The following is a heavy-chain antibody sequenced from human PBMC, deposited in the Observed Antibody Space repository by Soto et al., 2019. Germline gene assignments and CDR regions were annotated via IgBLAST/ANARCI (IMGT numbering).Heavy chain of an antibody. CDR3: ARDPRGIAARKGVYYYGMDV. Sequence: SVKVSCKASGGTFSSYAISWVRQAPGQGLEWMGGIIPIFGTANYAQKFQGRVTITADESTSTAYMELSSLRSDDTAVYYCARDPRGIAARKGVYYYGMDVWGQGTTVTVSS. CDR2: IIPIFGTA. V-gene: IGHV1-69*13. CDR1: GGTFSSYA. D-gene: IGHD6-6*01. J-gene: IGHJ6*02.